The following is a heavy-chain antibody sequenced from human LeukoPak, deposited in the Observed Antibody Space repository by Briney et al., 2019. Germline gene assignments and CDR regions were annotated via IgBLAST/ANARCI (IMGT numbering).Heavy chain of an antibody. CDR3: AKTFRIDHSSSWYRKEKYYFDY. V-gene: IGHV3-23*01. Sequence: QSGGSLRLSCAASGFTFSSYAMSWVRQAPGKGLEWVSAISGSGGSTYYADSVKGRFTISRDNSKNTLYLQMNSLRAEDTAVYYCAKTFRIDHSSSWYRKEKYYFDYWGQGTLVTVSS. CDR1: GFTFSSYA. J-gene: IGHJ4*02. CDR2: ISGSGGST. D-gene: IGHD6-13*01.